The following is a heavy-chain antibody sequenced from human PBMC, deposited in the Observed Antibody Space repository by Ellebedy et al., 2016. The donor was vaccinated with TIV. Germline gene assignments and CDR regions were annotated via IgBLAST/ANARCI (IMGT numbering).Heavy chain of an antibody. V-gene: IGHV1-24*01. CDR3: ATVSMDTAMVRVPIGYYGMDV. J-gene: IGHJ6*02. D-gene: IGHD5-18*01. Sequence: AASVKVSCKVSGYTLTELSMHWVRQAPGKGLEWMGGFDPEDGETIYAQKFQGRVTMTEDTSTDKAYMELSSLRSDDTAVYYCATVSMDTAMVRVPIGYYGMDVWGQGTTVTVSS. CDR2: FDPEDGET. CDR1: GYTLTELS.